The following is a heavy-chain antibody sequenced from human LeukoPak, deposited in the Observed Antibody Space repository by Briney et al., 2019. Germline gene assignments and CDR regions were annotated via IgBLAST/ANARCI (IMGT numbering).Heavy chain of an antibody. Sequence: SETLSLTCTVSGVSISSYYWSWIRQSPGKGLEWIGYIFYSGSTNYNPSLKSRVTISVDTSKNQFSLKLTSVTAADTAVYYCARSRAYDYHFDNWGQGTLVTASS. CDR1: GVSISSYY. V-gene: IGHV4-59*01. CDR3: ARSRAYDYHFDN. D-gene: IGHD5-12*01. CDR2: IFYSGST. J-gene: IGHJ4*02.